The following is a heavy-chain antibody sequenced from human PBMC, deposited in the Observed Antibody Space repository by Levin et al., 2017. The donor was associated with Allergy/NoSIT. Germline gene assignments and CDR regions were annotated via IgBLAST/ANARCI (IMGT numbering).Heavy chain of an antibody. CDR1: GYSFTSYW. D-gene: IGHD1-1*01. J-gene: IGHJ6*03. Sequence: GGSLRLSCQGSGYSFTSYWIGWVRQMPGNGLEWMGIIYPGDSDTRYSPSFQGQVTISADKSISTAYLQWSSLKASDTAIYYCARRGTQHYYYYMDVWGKGTTVTVSS. V-gene: IGHV5-51*01. CDR3: ARRGTQHYYYYMDV. CDR2: IYPGDSDT.